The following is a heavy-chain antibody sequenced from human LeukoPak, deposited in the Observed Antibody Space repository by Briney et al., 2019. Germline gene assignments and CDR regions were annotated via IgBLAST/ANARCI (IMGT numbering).Heavy chain of an antibody. CDR3: ARDIRSYYYMDV. Sequence: GGSLRLSCAASGFTFSSYGMHWVRQAPGKGLEWVAVLWYDGSNKDYADSVKGRFIISRDNSKNTLYLQMNSLRAEDTAVYYCARDIRSYYYMDVWGKGTTVTVSS. CDR1: GFTFSSYG. CDR2: LWYDGSNK. V-gene: IGHV3-33*01. J-gene: IGHJ6*03.